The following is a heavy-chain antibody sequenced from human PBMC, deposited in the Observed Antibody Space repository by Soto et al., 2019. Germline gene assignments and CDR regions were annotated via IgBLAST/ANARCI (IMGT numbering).Heavy chain of an antibody. V-gene: IGHV4-34*01. J-gene: IGHJ6*02. Sequence: SETLSLTCAVYGGSFSCYYWSWIRQPPGKGLEWIGEINHSGSTNYNPSLKSRVTISVDTSKNQFSLKLSSVTAADTAVYYCARVLGYYYGSGSFTYYYYYGMDVWGQGTTVTVS. CDR2: INHSGST. CDR1: GGSFSCYY. D-gene: IGHD3-10*01. CDR3: ARVLGYYYGSGSFTYYYYYGMDV.